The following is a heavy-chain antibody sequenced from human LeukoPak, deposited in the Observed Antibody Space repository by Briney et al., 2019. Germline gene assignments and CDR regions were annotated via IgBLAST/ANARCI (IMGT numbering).Heavy chain of an antibody. CDR2: IWYDGSNK. CDR3: AKGGMDTAMVDY. Sequence: GGSLRLSCAASGFTFSSYGMHWVRRAPGKGLEWVAVIWYDGSNKYYADSVKGRFTISRDNSKNTLYLQMNSLRAEDTAVYYCAKGGMDTAMVDYWGQGTLVTVAS. D-gene: IGHD5-18*01. V-gene: IGHV3-33*06. J-gene: IGHJ4*02. CDR1: GFTFSSYG.